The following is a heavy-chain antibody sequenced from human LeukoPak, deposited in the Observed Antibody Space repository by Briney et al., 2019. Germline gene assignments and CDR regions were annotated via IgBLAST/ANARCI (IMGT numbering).Heavy chain of an antibody. V-gene: IGHV3-7*01. CDR2: IKQDGSEK. CDR3: ARKGGYSSGYYY. D-gene: IGHD3-22*01. CDR1: GFTFSDYW. J-gene: IGHJ4*02. Sequence: GGSLRLSCAASGFTFSDYWMTWVRQAPGKGLEWVANIKQDGSEKDYVDSVKGRFTISRDNAKNSLYLQMDSLGVEDTAVYYCARKGGYSSGYYYWGQGTLVTVS.